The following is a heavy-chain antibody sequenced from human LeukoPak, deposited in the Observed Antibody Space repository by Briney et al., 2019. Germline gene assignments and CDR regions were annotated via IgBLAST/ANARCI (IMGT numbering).Heavy chain of an antibody. D-gene: IGHD4-11*01. CDR1: GGTFSSYA. CDR2: ISAYNGNT. V-gene: IGHV1-18*01. CDR3: ARDPSKRWFDP. Sequence: ASVKVSCKASGGTFSSYAISWVRQAPGQGLEWMGWISAYNGNTNYAQKLQGRVTMTTDTSTSTAYMELRSLRSDDTAVYYCARDPSKRWFDPWGQGTLVTVSS. J-gene: IGHJ5*02.